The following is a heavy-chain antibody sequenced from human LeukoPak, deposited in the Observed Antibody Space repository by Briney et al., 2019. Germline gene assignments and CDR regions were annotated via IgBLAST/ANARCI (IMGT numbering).Heavy chain of an antibody. CDR1: GGSFTSTNW. CDR3: AREGGFFRPLDY. D-gene: IGHD3-3*01. Sequence: PSGTLSLTCGVSGGSFTSTNWWTWVRPPPGKGLEWIGEVHLDGRTNYNPSLKSRLTISVDLSENHISLKLTSVTAADTAVYYCAREGGFFRPLDYSGQGTLVTVSS. V-gene: IGHV4-4*02. CDR2: VHLDGRT. J-gene: IGHJ4*02.